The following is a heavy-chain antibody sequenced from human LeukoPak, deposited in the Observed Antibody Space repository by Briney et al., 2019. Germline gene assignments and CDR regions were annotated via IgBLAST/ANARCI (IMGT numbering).Heavy chain of an antibody. D-gene: IGHD1-26*01. CDR1: GFTFNEFG. V-gene: IGHV3-33*01. Sequence: PGGSLRLSCAASGFTFNEFGVHWVRQAPGQGLEWVALIWYDGSNKYYADSVKGRFTISRDNSKNTVYPQMNSLRVEDTAIYYCARDRPTGSYYSIDYWGQGTLATVSS. CDR2: IWYDGSNK. J-gene: IGHJ4*02. CDR3: ARDRPTGSYYSIDY.